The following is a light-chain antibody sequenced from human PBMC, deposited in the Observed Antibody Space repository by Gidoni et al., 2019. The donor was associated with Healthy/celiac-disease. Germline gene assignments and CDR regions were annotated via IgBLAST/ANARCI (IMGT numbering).Light chain of an antibody. J-gene: IGKJ2*01. CDR2: AAS. CDR1: QGISNY. CDR3: QKYNSAPYT. Sequence: DIQLTQSPSSLSASVGDRVTITCRASQGISNYLAWYQQKPGKVPKLLIYAASTLQSGVPSRFSGSGSGTDFTRTISSLQPEDVATYYCQKYNSAPYTFXQXTKLEIK. V-gene: IGKV1-27*01.